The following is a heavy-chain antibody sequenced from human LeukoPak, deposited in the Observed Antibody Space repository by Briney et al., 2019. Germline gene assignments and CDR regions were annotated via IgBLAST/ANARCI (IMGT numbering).Heavy chain of an antibody. D-gene: IGHD5-12*01. J-gene: IGHJ4*02. CDR2: IDSDGSSR. CDR1: GVTSSYYW. CDR3: VREGGYDPFEN. Sequence: PGGSLRLSCAASGVTSSYYWMHGVRQAPGKGLVWVSRIDSDGSSRSYAGSVKGRFTISRDNAKNTLYLQMNSLRAEDTAVYYCVREGGYDPFENWGQGTLVTVSS. V-gene: IGHV3-74*01.